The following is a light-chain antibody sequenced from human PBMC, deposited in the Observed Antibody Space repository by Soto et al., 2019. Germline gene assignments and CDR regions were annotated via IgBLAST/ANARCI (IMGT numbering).Light chain of an antibody. CDR3: QQYYSTPPT. V-gene: IGKV4-1*01. CDR2: WAS. Sequence: DIVMTQSPDSLAVSLGDRATINCKSSQSVLYSSNSKNYLAWYQQKPGHPPKLLIYWASTRESGVPDRFSGSGSGTDFTLTISSLQAEDVAVYYCQQYYSTPPTFGPGTKVDIK. J-gene: IGKJ3*01. CDR1: QSVLYSSNSKNY.